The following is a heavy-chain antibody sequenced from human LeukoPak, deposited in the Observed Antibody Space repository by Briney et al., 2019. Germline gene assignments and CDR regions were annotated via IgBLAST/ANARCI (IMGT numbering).Heavy chain of an antibody. Sequence: PGGSLRLSCAASGFTFDKYWMHWVRQAPGKGLEWVANINRDGSEKYYVDSVKGRFTISRDNAKNSLYLQMNSLRAEDTAVYYCAREGTGRYYYYYYMDVWGKGTTVTVSS. V-gene: IGHV3-7*01. CDR3: AREGTGRYYYYYYMDV. CDR1: GFTFDKYW. J-gene: IGHJ6*03. D-gene: IGHD1-1*01. CDR2: INRDGSEK.